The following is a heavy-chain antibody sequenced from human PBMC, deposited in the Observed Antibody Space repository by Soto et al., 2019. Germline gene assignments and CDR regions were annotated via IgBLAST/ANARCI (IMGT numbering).Heavy chain of an antibody. J-gene: IGHJ5*02. D-gene: IGHD3-10*01. Sequence: ASVKVSCKASGYTFIDYHIHWVRQAPGQGLEWMGWVIPRSGGTDYAQKFQGRVTITRDTSINTAYMELTSLRYDDTAVYYCTKKGGGTLPFDPWGQGTRVTVSS. V-gene: IGHV1-2*02. CDR3: TKKGGGTLPFDP. CDR2: VIPRSGGT. CDR1: GYTFIDYH.